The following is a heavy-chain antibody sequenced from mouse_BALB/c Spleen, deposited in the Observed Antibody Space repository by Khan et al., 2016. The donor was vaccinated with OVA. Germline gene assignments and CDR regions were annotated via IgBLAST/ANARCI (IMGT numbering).Heavy chain of an antibody. CDR3: TSEAGYWYFDV. CDR1: GYTFTNYG. CDR2: INTYTGEP. J-gene: IGHJ1*01. Sequence: QIQLVQSGPELKKPGETVKISCKASGYTFTNYGMNWVKQAPGKGFKWMGWINTYTGEPTYTDDFKGRFAFSLDTSASTAYLPFNTLTTEDMATYFGTSEAGYWYFDVWGPGPTVTVSS. V-gene: IGHV9-1*02.